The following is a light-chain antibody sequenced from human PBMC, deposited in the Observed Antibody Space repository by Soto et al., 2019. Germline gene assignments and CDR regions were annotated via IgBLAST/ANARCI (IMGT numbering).Light chain of an antibody. CDR2: KVS. V-gene: IGLV7-43*01. J-gene: IGLJ1*01. Sequence: QTVVTQEPSLTVSPGGTVTLTCACSTGTVTSDYFPNWFQQKPGQAPKALIYKVSNRPSWTPARFSGSLLGGKAALTLATVQHEDEADYYCLLVYGGGHIFGGGTKVTVL. CDR1: TGTVTSDYF. CDR3: LLVYGGGHI.